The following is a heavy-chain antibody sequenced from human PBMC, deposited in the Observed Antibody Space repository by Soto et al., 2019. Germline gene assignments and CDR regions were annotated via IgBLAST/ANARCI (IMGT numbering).Heavy chain of an antibody. CDR2: ISAHNGNT. Sequence: QVHLVQSGAEVKKPGASVKVSCKGSGYGFTTYGITWVRQAPGQGLEWMAWISAHNGNTNYAQKLQGRVTVTRDTSTSTACRELRSLSSDDTAVYYCAGGRYGDYWGQGALVTVSS. CDR1: GYGFTTYG. J-gene: IGHJ4*02. CDR3: AGGRYGDY. D-gene: IGHD1-1*01. V-gene: IGHV1-18*01.